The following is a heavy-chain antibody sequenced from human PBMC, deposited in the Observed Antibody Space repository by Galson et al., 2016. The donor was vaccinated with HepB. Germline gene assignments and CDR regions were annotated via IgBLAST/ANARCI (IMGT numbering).Heavy chain of an antibody. Sequence: SLRLSCAASEFTFSRHGFHWVRQAPGKGLEWVSLTWSDGSNKYYADSVKGRFTISRDNSKKTLYLQMNSLRPEDTAVYYCARESLIAAPAQFDYWGQGTLVTVSS. D-gene: IGHD6-13*01. CDR3: ARESLIAAPAQFDY. V-gene: IGHV3-33*01. CDR1: EFTFSRHG. CDR2: TWSDGSNK. J-gene: IGHJ4*02.